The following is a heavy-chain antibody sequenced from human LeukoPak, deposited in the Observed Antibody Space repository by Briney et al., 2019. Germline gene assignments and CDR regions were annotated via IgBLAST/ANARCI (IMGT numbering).Heavy chain of an antibody. V-gene: IGHV4-59*01. CDR3: ARDNGDFPFDY. J-gene: IGHJ4*02. CDR1: DGSISSYY. Sequence: SETQSLTSAVSDGSISSYYWSWRRQPPGRGEERMGYIYYSGSTNYNPSLKSRVTISVDTSKNQFSLKLSSVTAADSAVYSCARDNGDFPFDYWGQGTRVTVSS. D-gene: IGHD4-17*01. CDR2: IYYSGST.